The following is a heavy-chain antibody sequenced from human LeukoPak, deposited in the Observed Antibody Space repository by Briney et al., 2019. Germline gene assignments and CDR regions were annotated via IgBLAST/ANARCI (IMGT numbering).Heavy chain of an antibody. Sequence: SETLSLTCAVSGGSISSSNWWSWVRQPPGKGLEWIGEIYHSGRTNYTPSLKSRVTISVDKSKNQLSLKLSSVTAADTAVYYCANRPGIAAAGTYWGQGTLVTVSS. V-gene: IGHV4-4*02. CDR3: ANRPGIAAAGTY. CDR1: GGSISSSNW. CDR2: IYHSGRT. D-gene: IGHD6-13*01. J-gene: IGHJ4*02.